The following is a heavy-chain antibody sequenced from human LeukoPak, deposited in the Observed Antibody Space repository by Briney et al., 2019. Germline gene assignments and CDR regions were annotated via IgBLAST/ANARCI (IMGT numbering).Heavy chain of an antibody. D-gene: IGHD4-17*01. CDR1: GGSISSGDYY. CDR3: AREGAYGDYGY. Sequence: SQTLSLTCTVSGGSISSGDYYWSWIRQPPGKGLEWIGYIYYSGSTYYNPSLKSRVTISVDTSKNQFSPKLSSVTAADTAVYYCAREGAYGDYGYWGQGTLVTVSS. J-gene: IGHJ4*02. V-gene: IGHV4-30-4*01. CDR2: IYYSGST.